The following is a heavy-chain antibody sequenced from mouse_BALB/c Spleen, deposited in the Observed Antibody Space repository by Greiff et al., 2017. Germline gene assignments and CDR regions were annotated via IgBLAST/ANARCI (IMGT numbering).Heavy chain of an antibody. J-gene: IGHJ3*01. Sequence: VQLQQSGAELMKPGASVKISCKATGYTFSSYWIEWVKQRPGHGLEWIGEILPGSGSTNYNEKFKGKATLTADKSSSTAYMQLSSLTSDDSAVYFCARSYSDSYWGQGTLVTVSA. CDR3: ARSYSDSY. CDR1: GYTFSSYW. D-gene: IGHD3-1*01. CDR2: ILPGSGST. V-gene: IGHV1-9*01.